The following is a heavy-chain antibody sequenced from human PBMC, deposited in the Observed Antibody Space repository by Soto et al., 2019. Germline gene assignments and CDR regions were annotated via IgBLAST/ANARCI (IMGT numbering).Heavy chain of an antibody. CDR1: GFTFSTKW. CDR2: IKQDGSEI. Sequence: EVQLVESGGGLVQTGGSLRLSCAASGFTFSTKWMSWVRQAPGRGLEWVADIKQDGSEIYYVDSVKGRFTISRDNAKNSLYLQMNSLRVEDTAVCYCVRDARDYASEFDCWGQGTLLTVSA. D-gene: IGHD4-17*01. CDR3: VRDARDYASEFDC. J-gene: IGHJ4*02. V-gene: IGHV3-7*01.